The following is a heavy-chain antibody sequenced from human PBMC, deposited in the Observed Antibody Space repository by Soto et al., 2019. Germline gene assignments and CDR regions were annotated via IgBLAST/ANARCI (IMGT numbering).Heavy chain of an antibody. Sequence: ASVKVSCKASGYTFTSYGISWVRQAPGQGLEWMGWISAYNGNTNYALKLQGRVTMTTDTSTSTAYMELRSLRSDDTAVYYCARGGLYSGSYETFDYWGQGTLVTVSS. CDR3: ARGGLYSGSYETFDY. V-gene: IGHV1-18*01. J-gene: IGHJ4*02. CDR1: GYTFTSYG. D-gene: IGHD1-26*01. CDR2: ISAYNGNT.